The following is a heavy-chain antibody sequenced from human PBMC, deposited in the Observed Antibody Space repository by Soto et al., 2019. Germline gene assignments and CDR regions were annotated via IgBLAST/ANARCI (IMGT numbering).Heavy chain of an antibody. J-gene: IGHJ4*02. V-gene: IGHV1-69*02. Sequence: QVQLVQSGAEVKKPGSSVKVSCKASGGTFSSYTISWVRQAPGQGLEWMGRIIPILGIANYAQKFQGRVTITADKYTSTDYMQRRCLKPENRVVYDGGRKINENPRDWGQGTGFSVS. D-gene: IGHD1-1*01. CDR2: IIPILGIA. CDR1: GGTFSSYT. CDR3: GRKINENPRD.